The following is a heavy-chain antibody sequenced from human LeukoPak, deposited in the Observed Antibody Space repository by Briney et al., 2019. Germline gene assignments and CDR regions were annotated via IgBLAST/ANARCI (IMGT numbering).Heavy chain of an antibody. CDR2: ISGSAGST. D-gene: IGHD6-19*01. J-gene: IGHJ4*02. V-gene: IGHV3-23*01. CDR1: GFTFTSYG. CDR3: AKIPWVSSGWGDYFDY. Sequence: GGSLRLSCATSGFTFTSYGISWVRQAPGKGLEWVSAISGSAGSTYYADSVKGRFTISRDNSENTLYLQMNSLRSEDTAIYYCAKIPWVSSGWGDYFDYWGQGTLVTVSS.